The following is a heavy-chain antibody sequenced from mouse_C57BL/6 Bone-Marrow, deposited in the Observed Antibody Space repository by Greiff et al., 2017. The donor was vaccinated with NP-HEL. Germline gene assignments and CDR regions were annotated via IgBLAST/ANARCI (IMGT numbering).Heavy chain of an antibody. V-gene: IGHV1-63*01. Sequence: QVQLKQSGAELVRPGTSVKMSCKASGYTFTNYWIGWAKQRPGHGLAWIGDIYPGGGYTNYNEKFKGKATLTADKSSSTAYMQFSSLTSEDSAIYYCARWTRGFAYWGQGTLVTVSA. CDR2: IYPGGGYT. CDR3: ARWTRGFAY. D-gene: IGHD3-3*01. CDR1: GYTFTNYW. J-gene: IGHJ3*01.